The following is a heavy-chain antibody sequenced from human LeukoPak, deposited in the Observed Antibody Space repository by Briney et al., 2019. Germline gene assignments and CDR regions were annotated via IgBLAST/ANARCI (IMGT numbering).Heavy chain of an antibody. V-gene: IGHV1-2*02. J-gene: IGHJ6*03. D-gene: IGHD3-16*02. CDR3: ARDLLSSPYYYYYMDV. CDR1: GYTFTGYY. Sequence: ASVKVSCKASGYTFTGYYMHWVRQAPGQGLEWMGWINPNSGGTNYAQKFQGRVTMTRDTSISTAYMELSRLRSDDTAVYYCARDLLSSPYYYYYMDVWGKGTTVTVSS. CDR2: INPNSGGT.